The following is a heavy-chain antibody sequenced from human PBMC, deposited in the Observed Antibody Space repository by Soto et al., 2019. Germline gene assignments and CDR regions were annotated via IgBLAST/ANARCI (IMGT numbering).Heavy chain of an antibody. V-gene: IGHV1-69*13. J-gene: IGHJ6*02. D-gene: IGHD2-2*01. CDR3: ARGNTIRVVPAAMDYYYYGMDV. CDR2: IIPIFGTA. Sequence: GASVKVSCKASGGTFSSYAISWVRQAPGQGLEWMGGIIPIFGTANYAQKFQGRVTITADESTSTAYMELSSLRSEDTAVYYCARGNTIRVVPAAMDYYYYGMDVWGQGTTVTVSS. CDR1: GGTFSSYA.